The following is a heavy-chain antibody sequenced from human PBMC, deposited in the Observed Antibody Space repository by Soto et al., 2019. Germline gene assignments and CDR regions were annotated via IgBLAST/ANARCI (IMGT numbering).Heavy chain of an antibody. D-gene: IGHD3-3*01. CDR3: ARTALEWLLHNWFDP. J-gene: IGHJ5*02. Sequence: PSETLSLTCTVSGGSISSGGYSWRWIRQHPGKGLEWIGYTYYSGSTYYNPSLKSRVTISVDTSKNQFSLKLSSVTAADTAVYYCARTALEWLLHNWFDPWGQGPLVTVSS. CDR1: GGSISSGGYS. CDR2: TYYSGST. V-gene: IGHV4-31*03.